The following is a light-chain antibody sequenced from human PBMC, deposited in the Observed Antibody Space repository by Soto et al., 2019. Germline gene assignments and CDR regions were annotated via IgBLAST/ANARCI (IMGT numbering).Light chain of an antibody. Sequence: QSALTQPPSVSGSPGQSVTISCTGTSSDVGSYNPVSWYQQSPGTAPKLMIFEVSNRPSGVPDRFSGSKSGNTASLTISGLQAEDEADYYCSSFTSSSTRVFGGGTKLTVL. V-gene: IGLV2-18*02. CDR3: SSFTSSSTRV. J-gene: IGLJ3*02. CDR1: SSDVGSYNP. CDR2: EVS.